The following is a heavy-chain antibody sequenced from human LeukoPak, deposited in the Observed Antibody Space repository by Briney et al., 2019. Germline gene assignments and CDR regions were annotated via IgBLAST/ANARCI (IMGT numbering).Heavy chain of an antibody. CDR2: ISSSSSYI. D-gene: IGHD3-10*01. Sequence: GGSLRLSCAASGFTFSSYRMNWVRQAPGEGLKWVSSISSSSSYIYYADSVKGRFTISRDNAKNSLYLQMNSLRAEDTAVYYCAGIYYGSGSFDYWGQGTLVTVSS. CDR1: GFTFSSYR. CDR3: AGIYYGSGSFDY. V-gene: IGHV3-21*01. J-gene: IGHJ4*02.